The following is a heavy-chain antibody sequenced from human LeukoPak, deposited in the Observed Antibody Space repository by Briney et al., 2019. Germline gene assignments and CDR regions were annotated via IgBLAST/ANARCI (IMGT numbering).Heavy chain of an antibody. J-gene: IGHJ4*02. D-gene: IGHD2-21*01. CDR1: GFTFNSYA. CDR2: ISGSGGST. CDR3: AKTTLSGDYYFDY. Sequence: PAGGSLRLSCAVSGFTFNSYAMSWVRKAPGKGLEWVSGISGSGGSTYYADSVKGRFTISRDNSKKTLYLQMNSLRAEDAAVYYCAKTTLSGDYYFDYWGQGTLVTVSS. V-gene: IGHV3-23*01.